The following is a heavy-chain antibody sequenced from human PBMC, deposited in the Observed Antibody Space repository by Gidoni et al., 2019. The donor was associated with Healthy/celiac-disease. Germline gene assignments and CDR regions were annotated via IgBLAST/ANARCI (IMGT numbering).Heavy chain of an antibody. D-gene: IGHD1-26*01. CDR3: ARIARWENYYGMDV. J-gene: IGHJ6*02. CDR2: IDWDDDK. Sequence: QVTLRESGPALVKPTQTLTLTCTFPGFSPSTSGMCVSWIRQPPGKALEWLARIDWDDDKYYSTSLKTRLTISKDTSKNQVVLTMTNMDPVDTATYYCARIARWENYYGMDVWGQGTTVTVSS. CDR1: GFSPSTSGMC. V-gene: IGHV2-70*15.